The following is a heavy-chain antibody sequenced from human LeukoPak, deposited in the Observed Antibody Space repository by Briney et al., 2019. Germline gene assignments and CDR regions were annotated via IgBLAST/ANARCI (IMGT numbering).Heavy chain of an antibody. J-gene: IGHJ6*03. CDR2: ISHDDTGE. CDR3: ARHGRSGYSHYYMDV. CDR1: GFTFSNYG. D-gene: IGHD3-3*01. V-gene: IGHV3-30*03. Sequence: PGGSLRLSCVASGFTFSNYGMHWVRQAPGKGLEWVAVISHDDTGEWYADSVQGRFTISRDNAKNSLYLQMNSLRAEDTAVYYCARHGRSGYSHYYMDVWGKGTTVTVSS.